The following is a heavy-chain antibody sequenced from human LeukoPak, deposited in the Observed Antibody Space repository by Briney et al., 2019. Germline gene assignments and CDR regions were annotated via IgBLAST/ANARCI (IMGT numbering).Heavy chain of an antibody. CDR2: INPNSGGT. V-gene: IGHV1-2*02. CDR3: AREGRVDSAVVLFDY. Sequence: GSSVKVSFKASGGTFSSYAISWVRQAPGQGLEWMGWINPNSGGTNYAQKFQGRVTMTRDTSISTAYMGLRRLRSDDTAVYYCAREGRVDSAVVLFDYWGQGTLVTVSS. CDR1: GGTFSSYA. J-gene: IGHJ4*02. D-gene: IGHD5-18*01.